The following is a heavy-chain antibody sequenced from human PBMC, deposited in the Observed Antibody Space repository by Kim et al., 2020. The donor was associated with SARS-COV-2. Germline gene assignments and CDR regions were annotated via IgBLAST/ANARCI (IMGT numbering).Heavy chain of an antibody. CDR1: GYTFTSYG. D-gene: IGHD3-10*01. CDR2: ISAYNGNT. V-gene: IGHV1-18*01. Sequence: ASVKVSCKASGYTFTSYGISWVRQAPGQGLEWMGWISAYNGNTNYAQKLQGRVTMTTDTSTSTAYMELRSLRSDDTAVYYCARDQVSMVRGSGSEKDVWGQGTTVTVSS. J-gene: IGHJ6*02. CDR3: ARDQVSMVRGSGSEKDV.